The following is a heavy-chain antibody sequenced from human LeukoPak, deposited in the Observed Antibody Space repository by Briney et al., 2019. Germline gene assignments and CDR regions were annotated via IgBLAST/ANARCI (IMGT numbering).Heavy chain of an antibody. CDR1: GFTFSSYW. J-gene: IGHJ4*02. V-gene: IGHV3-74*01. D-gene: IGHD3-22*01. CDR2: INSDGSST. Sequence: SGGSLRLSCAASGFTFSSYWMHWVRQAPGKGLVWVSRINSDGSSTSYADSVKGRFTISRDNSKNTLYLQMNSLRAEDTAVYYCAKDSKESYYYDSSGHFDYWGQGTLVTVSS. CDR3: AKDSKESYYYDSSGHFDY.